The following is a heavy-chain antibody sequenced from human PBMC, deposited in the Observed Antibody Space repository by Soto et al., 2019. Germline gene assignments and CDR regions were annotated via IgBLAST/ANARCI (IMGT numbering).Heavy chain of an antibody. D-gene: IGHD4-4*01. J-gene: IGHJ5*02. V-gene: IGHV3-15*01. CDR3: KGDYTPDP. CDR1: GFAFKNAW. Sequence: PGGSLRLSCTASGFAFKNAWMSWVRQGPGKGLEWVGHIKSNREGGTTKYATPVKGRFTISRDDSTRTLYLQMNSLKIEDSAVYYCKGDYTPDPWGQGTLVTVSS. CDR2: IKSNREGGTT.